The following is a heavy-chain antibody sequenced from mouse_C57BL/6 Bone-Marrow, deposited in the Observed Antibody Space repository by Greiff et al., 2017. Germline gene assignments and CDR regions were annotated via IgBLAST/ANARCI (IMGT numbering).Heavy chain of an antibody. V-gene: IGHV10-1*01. CDR2: IRSKSNNYAT. Sequence: EPGGGLVQPKGSLKLSCAASGFSFNTYAMHWVRQAPGKGLEWVARIRSKSNNYATYYADSVKDRFTISRDDSESMLYLQMNNLKTEDTAMYYCVPLPFAYWGQGTLVTVSA. D-gene: IGHD6-1*01. CDR1: GFSFNTYA. J-gene: IGHJ3*01. CDR3: VPLPFAY.